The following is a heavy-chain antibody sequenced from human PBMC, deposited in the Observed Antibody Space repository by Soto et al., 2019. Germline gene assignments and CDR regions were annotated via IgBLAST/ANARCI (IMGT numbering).Heavy chain of an antibody. Sequence: EVQLVESGGGSVQPGGSLRLSCTASGFTIGGNHMSWVRQAPGGGLEWVSIFYDGGSAYYADSVKARFIISRDYSKNTIYLQMNSLRAQDTAVYYCVSGIGVSATGDGFDLWGQGTMVTVSS. D-gene: IGHD6-19*01. V-gene: IGHV3-66*01. J-gene: IGHJ3*01. CDR3: VSGIGVSATGDGFDL. CDR1: GFTIGGNH. CDR2: FYDGGSA.